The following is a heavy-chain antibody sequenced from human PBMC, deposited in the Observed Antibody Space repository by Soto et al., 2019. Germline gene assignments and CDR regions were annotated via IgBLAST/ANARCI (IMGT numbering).Heavy chain of an antibody. CDR1: GFSVTANY. D-gene: IGHD2-15*01. Sequence: GGSLRLSCAVSGFSVTANYMSWVRQTPGKGLEWVAVIFRGGLTLYADSVRGRFSISRDNSRNTVDLEMSSLRAEDTATYYCHGYGCWRRRTLVTVSS. CDR2: IFRGGLT. J-gene: IGHJ4*02. CDR3: HGYGC. V-gene: IGHV3-53*01.